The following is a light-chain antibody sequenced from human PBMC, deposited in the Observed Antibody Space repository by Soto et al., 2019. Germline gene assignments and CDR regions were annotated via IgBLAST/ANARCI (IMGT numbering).Light chain of an antibody. Sequence: DNQMTQSPSSLSVSVGDRVTITCRASQSISSYLSWYQQKPGKAPKLLIYAASSLQSGVPSRFSGSGSGTDFTLTISSLQADDFASYYCQQDNSAWTFGQGTKVDIK. V-gene: IGKV1-39*01. CDR1: QSISSY. CDR2: AAS. J-gene: IGKJ1*01. CDR3: QQDNSAWT.